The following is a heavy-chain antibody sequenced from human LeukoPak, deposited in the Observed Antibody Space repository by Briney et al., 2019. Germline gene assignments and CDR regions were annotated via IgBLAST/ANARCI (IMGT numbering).Heavy chain of an antibody. V-gene: IGHV3-7*01. CDR2: IKQDGSEK. D-gene: IGHD3-10*01. CDR1: GFTFSSYW. CDR3: AHLGRYYYGSGSRGDWFDP. Sequence: GGSLRLSCAASGFTFSSYWMTWVRQAPGKGLDWVANIKQDGSEKYYVDSVKGRFTISRDNAKNSLYPQMNSLRAEDTAVYYCAHLGRYYYGSGSRGDWFDPWGQGTLVTVSS. J-gene: IGHJ5*02.